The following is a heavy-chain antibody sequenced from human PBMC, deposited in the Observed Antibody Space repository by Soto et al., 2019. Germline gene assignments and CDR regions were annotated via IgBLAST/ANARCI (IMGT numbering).Heavy chain of an antibody. CDR2: ISYDGNNK. V-gene: IGHV3-30-3*01. J-gene: IGHJ6*02. D-gene: IGHD2-15*01. CDR3: ARAGCDGGSCYTLVGLRYGMDV. Sequence: QVQLVETGGGVVQPGRSLRLSCAASGFTFSSYALHWVRQAPGKGLEWVAVISYDGNNKYYADSVKGRFTSSRDNSKNTLYLQMNSLRAEDTAVYYCARAGCDGGSCYTLVGLRYGMDVWGQGTTVTVSS. CDR1: GFTFSSYA.